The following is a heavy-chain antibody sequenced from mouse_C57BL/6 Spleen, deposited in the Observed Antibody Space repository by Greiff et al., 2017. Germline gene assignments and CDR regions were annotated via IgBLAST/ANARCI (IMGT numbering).Heavy chain of an antibody. V-gene: IGHV1-7*01. CDR1: GYTFTSYW. J-gene: IGHJ3*01. CDR3: AIEALSYDGYSTWFAY. D-gene: IGHD2-3*01. CDR2: INPSSGYT. Sequence: VQLQQSGAELAKPGASVKLSCKASGYTFTSYWMHWVKQRPGQGLEWIGYINPSSGYTKYNQKFKDKATLTADKYSSTAYMQLSSLTYDDSAVYYCAIEALSYDGYSTWFAYWGQGTLVTVSA.